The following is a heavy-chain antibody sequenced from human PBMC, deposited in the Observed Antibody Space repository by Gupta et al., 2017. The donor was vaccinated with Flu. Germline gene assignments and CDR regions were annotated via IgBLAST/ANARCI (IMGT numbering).Heavy chain of an antibody. D-gene: IGHD5-12*01. CDR3: ARDHGQGWYNRYAQFDP. CDR1: GGTFSRYA. J-gene: IGHJ5*02. CDR2: IIPIFGTA. Sequence: QVQLVQSGAEVKKPGSSVKVSCKASGGTFSRYAISWVRQAPGQGLEWMGGIIPIFGTANYAQKFQGRVTITADKSTSTAYMELSSLRSEDTAVYYCARDHGQGWYNRYAQFDPWGQGTLVTVSS. V-gene: IGHV1-69*06.